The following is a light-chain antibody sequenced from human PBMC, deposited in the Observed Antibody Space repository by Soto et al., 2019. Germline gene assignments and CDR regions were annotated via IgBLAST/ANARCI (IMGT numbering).Light chain of an antibody. V-gene: IGKV3-20*01. CDR2: GAS. Sequence: EIVLTQSPGTLSLSPGERATLSCRASQSVSSRYLGWYQQRFGQAPRLLIYGASSRATGIPDRFSGSGSGTDFTLTITSLEPEDYAVYYCQQYNSWPLTFGGGTKVDIK. CDR1: QSVSSRY. J-gene: IGKJ4*01. CDR3: QQYNSWPLT.